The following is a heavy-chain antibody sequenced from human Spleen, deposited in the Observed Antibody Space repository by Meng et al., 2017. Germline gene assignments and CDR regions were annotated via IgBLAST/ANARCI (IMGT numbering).Heavy chain of an antibody. V-gene: IGHV1-18*01. Sequence: ASVKVSCKASGYTFTSYGISWVRQAPGQGLEWMGWISSYNGNTNYAQKFLGRVTMTTDTSTSTAYMELRRLRSDDTAVYYCARGYTTHDAFDIWGQGTMVTVSS. CDR1: GYTFTSYG. CDR3: ARGYTTHDAFDI. J-gene: IGHJ3*02. CDR2: ISSYNGNT. D-gene: IGHD5-18*01.